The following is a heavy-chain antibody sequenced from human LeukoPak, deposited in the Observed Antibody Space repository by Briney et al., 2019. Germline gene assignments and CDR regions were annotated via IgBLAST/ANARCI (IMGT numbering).Heavy chain of an antibody. CDR3: ARGRSPYYDFWSGYSFWDAFDI. CDR2: ISAYNGNT. V-gene: IGHV1-18*01. Sequence: ASVKVSCKASGYTFTSYGISWVRQAPGQGLEWMGWISAYNGNTNYAQKLQGRVTMTTDTSTSTAYMELRSLRSDDTAVYYCARGRSPYYDFWSGYSFWDAFDIWGQGTMVTVSS. CDR1: GYTFTSYG. D-gene: IGHD3-3*01. J-gene: IGHJ3*02.